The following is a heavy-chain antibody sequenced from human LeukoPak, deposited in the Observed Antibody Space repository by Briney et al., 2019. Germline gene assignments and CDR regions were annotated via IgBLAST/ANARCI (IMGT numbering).Heavy chain of an antibody. CDR2: INHSGST. Sequence: SETLSLTCAVYGGSFSGYYWSWVRQPPGKGLEWIGEINHSGSTNYNPSLKSRVTISVGTSKNQFSLKLSSVTAADTAVYYCARRKKGPYYFDYWGQGTLVTVSS. D-gene: IGHD2/OR15-2a*01. J-gene: IGHJ4*02. CDR3: ARRKKGPYYFDY. V-gene: IGHV4-34*01. CDR1: GGSFSGYY.